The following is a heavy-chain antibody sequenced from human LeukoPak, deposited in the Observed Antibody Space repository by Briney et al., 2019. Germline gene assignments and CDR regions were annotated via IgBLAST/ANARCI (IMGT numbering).Heavy chain of an antibody. CDR2: INPSGGST. V-gene: IGHV1-46*01. J-gene: IGHJ4*02. D-gene: IGHD6-13*01. CDR3: ARDLAAAGTPLVCAGY. CDR1: GYTFTSYY. Sequence: VASVKVSCKASGYTFTSYYMHWVRQAPGQGLEWMGIINPSGGSTSYAQKFQGRVTMTRDTSTSTVYMELSSLRSEDTAVYYCARDLAAAGTPLVCAGYWGQGTLVTVSS.